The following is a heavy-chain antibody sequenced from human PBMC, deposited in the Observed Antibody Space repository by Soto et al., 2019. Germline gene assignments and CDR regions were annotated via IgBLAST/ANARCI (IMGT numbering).Heavy chain of an antibody. J-gene: IGHJ4*02. Sequence: QVHLVQSGAEVKKPGASVKVSCKASGYTFTSYGITWVRQAPGQGLEWMGWISAHNGNTDYAQKLQGRVIVTRDTSTSTAYIELRRLRSDDTVVYYYARGRYGDYWGQGALVTVSS. CDR2: ISAHNGNT. CDR3: ARGRYGDY. D-gene: IGHD1-1*01. V-gene: IGHV1-18*01. CDR1: GYTFTSYG.